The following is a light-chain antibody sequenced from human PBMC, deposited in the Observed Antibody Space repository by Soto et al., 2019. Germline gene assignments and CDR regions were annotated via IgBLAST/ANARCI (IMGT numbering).Light chain of an antibody. V-gene: IGKV3-15*01. CDR3: QQYDNLPIP. Sequence: ETVMTQSPATLSVSPGERASLSCRASQSVSSNLAWYQQKPGRAPRILIFGASSRAAGVPDRFSGSGSGTDFTLTINSLQSEDFAVYFCQQYDNLPIPFGPGTKVDIK. J-gene: IGKJ3*01. CDR1: QSVSSN. CDR2: GAS.